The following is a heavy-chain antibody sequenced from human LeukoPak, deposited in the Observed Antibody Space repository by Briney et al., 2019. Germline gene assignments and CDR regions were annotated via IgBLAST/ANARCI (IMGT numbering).Heavy chain of an antibody. Sequence: PGGSLRLSCAASGFTFSTYSMNWVRQAPGKGLEWVSYISSGGTTIYYADSVKGRFTISRDNAKNSLYLQMNSLRAEDTAVYYCARDPAGDGIYYDYWGQGTLVTVSS. J-gene: IGHJ4*02. CDR2: ISSGGTTI. CDR1: GFTFSTYS. V-gene: IGHV3-48*01. CDR3: ARDPAGDGIYYDY. D-gene: IGHD3-10*01.